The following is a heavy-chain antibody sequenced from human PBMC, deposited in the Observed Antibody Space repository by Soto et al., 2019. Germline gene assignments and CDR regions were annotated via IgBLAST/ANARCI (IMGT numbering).Heavy chain of an antibody. CDR2: ISSNGGTT. Sequence: EVQLAESGGGMVQPGGSLRLSCVASGFTFSSYDMHWVRQAPGKGLEYVSSISSNGGTTYYGNSVKGRFTISRVTSKNTLYLQMGSLRAEDMAVYYCVRRVSGNYDYWGQGTLVTVSS. D-gene: IGHD1-7*01. V-gene: IGHV3-64*01. CDR3: VRRVSGNYDY. CDR1: GFTFSSYD. J-gene: IGHJ4*02.